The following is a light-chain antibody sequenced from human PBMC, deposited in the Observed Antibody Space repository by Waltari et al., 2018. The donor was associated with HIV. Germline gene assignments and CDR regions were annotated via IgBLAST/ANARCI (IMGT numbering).Light chain of an antibody. V-gene: IGLV2-23*02. J-gene: IGLJ2*01. CDR3: SSYAGSSTFVI. CDR1: SSDVGSYKH. Sequence: QSALTQPASVSGSPGQSITISCTGSSSDVGSYKHVSWYQQHPGKAPRLIIYEVSKRPSGVSNRYSAAKSGKTASLTVAGRRAEDGADYYCSSYAGSSTFVIFGGGTKLTVL. CDR2: EVS.